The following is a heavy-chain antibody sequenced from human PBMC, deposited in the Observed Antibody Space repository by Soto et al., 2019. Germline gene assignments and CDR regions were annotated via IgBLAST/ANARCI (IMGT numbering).Heavy chain of an antibody. V-gene: IGHV3-33*01. D-gene: IGHD2-15*01. CDR3: ARDRFWRYCSGGSCDTTGYYYYGMDV. CDR2: IWYDGSNK. CDR1: GFTFSSYG. J-gene: IGHJ6*02. Sequence: QVQLVESGGGVVQPGRSLRLSCAASGFTFSSYGMHWVRQAPGKGLEWVAVIWYDGSNKYYADSVKGRFTISRDNSKNTMYLQMNSLRAEDTAVYYCARDRFWRYCSGGSCDTTGYYYYGMDVWGQGTTVTVSS.